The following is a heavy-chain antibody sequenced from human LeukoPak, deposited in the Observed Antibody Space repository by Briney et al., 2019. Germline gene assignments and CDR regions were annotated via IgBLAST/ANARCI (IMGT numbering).Heavy chain of an antibody. CDR2: IKQDGSEK. V-gene: IGHV3-7*01. Sequence: GGSLRLSCAASGFTFSSYWMSWVRQAPGKGLEWVANIKQDGSEKYYADSVKGRFTISRDNAKNSLYLQMNSLRAEDTAVYYCARDLLTMVRGVIYYYYGMDVWGQGTTVTVSS. CDR3: ARDLLTMVRGVIYYYYGMDV. D-gene: IGHD3-10*01. CDR1: GFTFSSYW. J-gene: IGHJ6*02.